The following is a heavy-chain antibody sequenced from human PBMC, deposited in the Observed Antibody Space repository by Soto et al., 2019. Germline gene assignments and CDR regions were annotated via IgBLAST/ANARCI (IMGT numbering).Heavy chain of an antibody. CDR3: ARVGIATIPVTPHIKEAISKDKTIEPEDDY. V-gene: IGHV3-11*06. Sequence: GGSLRLSCAASGFTFSDYYMSWIRQAPGKGLEWVSYISSSSSYTNYADSVKGRFTISRDNAKNSLYLQMNSLRAEDTAVYYCARVGIATIPVTPHIKEAISKDKTIEPEDDYWGQGTLVTVSS. CDR2: ISSSSSYT. CDR1: GFTFSDYY. D-gene: IGHD4-4*01. J-gene: IGHJ4*02.